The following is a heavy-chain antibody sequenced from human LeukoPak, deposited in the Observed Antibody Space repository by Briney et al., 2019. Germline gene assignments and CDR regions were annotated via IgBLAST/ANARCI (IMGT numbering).Heavy chain of an antibody. V-gene: IGHV5-51*01. CDR2: IYPDDSDT. J-gene: IGHJ4*02. D-gene: IGHD6-19*01. Sequence: GESLKISCKGSGYRFSAYWIAWVRQMPGKGLECMGIIYPDDSDTRYSPTFQGQVSISADKSTSTAYLQWSSLKAPDTAMYYCARRPAGAAGLFFDYWGQGALITVSS. CDR1: GYRFSAYW. CDR3: ARRPAGAAGLFFDY.